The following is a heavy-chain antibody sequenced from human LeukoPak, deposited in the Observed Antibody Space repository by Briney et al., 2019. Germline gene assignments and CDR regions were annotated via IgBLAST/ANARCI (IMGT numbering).Heavy chain of an antibody. CDR3: ARVTAAGFNWFDP. J-gene: IGHJ5*02. CDR2: IYYSGST. Sequence: SETLSLTCTVSGGSISRNSFYWGWIRQPPGKGLEWIGSIYYSGSTYHNPSLKSRATISVDTSKNQFSLKLSSVTAADTAVYYCARVTAAGFNWFDPWGQGTLVTVSS. V-gene: IGHV4-39*01. D-gene: IGHD6-13*01. CDR1: GGSISRNSFY.